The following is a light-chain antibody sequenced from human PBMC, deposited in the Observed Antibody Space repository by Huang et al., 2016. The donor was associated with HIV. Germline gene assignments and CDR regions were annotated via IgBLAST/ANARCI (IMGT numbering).Light chain of an antibody. J-gene: IGKJ4*01. CDR1: QNVNIY. V-gene: IGKV3-11*01. Sequence: EIVLTQSPATLSLSPGERATLSCRASQNVNIYLAWYQHKPGQAPRLLIYDAANRATGIPARFSGSGSGTDFTLTISSLEPEDFAVYYCQHRSNWPPLTFGGGTKVEIK. CDR3: QHRSNWPPLT. CDR2: DAA.